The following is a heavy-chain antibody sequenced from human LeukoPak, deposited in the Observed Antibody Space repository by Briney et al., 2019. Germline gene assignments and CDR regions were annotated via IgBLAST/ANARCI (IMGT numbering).Heavy chain of an antibody. CDR3: ARADWDTAMIDY. Sequence: GGSLRLSCAASGFTFSSYAMSWVRQAPGKGLEWVSSISSSSSYIYYADSVKGRFTISRGNAKNSLYLQMNSLRAEDAAVYYCARADWDTAMIDYWGQGTLVTVSS. D-gene: IGHD5-18*01. CDR2: ISSSSSYI. J-gene: IGHJ4*02. V-gene: IGHV3-21*01. CDR1: GFTFSSYA.